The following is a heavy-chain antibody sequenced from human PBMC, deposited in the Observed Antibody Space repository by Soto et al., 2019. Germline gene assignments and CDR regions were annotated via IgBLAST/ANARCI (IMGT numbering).Heavy chain of an antibody. Sequence: PSETLSLTCTVSGGSISSYYWSWIRQPPGKGLEWIGYIYYSGTTDYNPSLKSRVTISIDTSKSQFSLKLSSVTAAVTAVYYCARGPMVRGFTAIDYWGQGTLVTVSS. CDR1: GGSISSYY. CDR2: IYYSGTT. D-gene: IGHD3-10*01. J-gene: IGHJ4*02. CDR3: ARGPMVRGFTAIDY. V-gene: IGHV4-59*01.